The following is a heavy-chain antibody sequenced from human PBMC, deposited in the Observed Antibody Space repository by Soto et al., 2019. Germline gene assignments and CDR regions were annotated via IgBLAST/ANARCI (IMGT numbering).Heavy chain of an antibody. D-gene: IGHD6-19*01. J-gene: IGHJ4*02. CDR1: GYTFTSYG. V-gene: IGHV1-18*01. CDR3: ARASRHVYAIRQDYSSGWYYFDY. CDR2: FSVYIVNT. Sequence: GASVKVSCKASGYTFTSYGISWVRQAPGQGLEWKGCFSVYIVNTNYAQKLQGRVTMTTDTSTSTAYMELRSLRSDDTAVYYCARASRHVYAIRQDYSSGWYYFDYWGQGTLVTVSS.